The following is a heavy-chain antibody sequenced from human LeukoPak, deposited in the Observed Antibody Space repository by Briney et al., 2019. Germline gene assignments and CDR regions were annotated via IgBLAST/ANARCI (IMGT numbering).Heavy chain of an antibody. D-gene: IGHD2-2*01. J-gene: IGHJ5*02. V-gene: IGHV3-53*01. Sequence: GGSLRLSCAASGFTVSTTYMSWVRQAPGKGLEWVSVIYTGDNTDYADSVKGRFTISRDSSKNTLYLQMNSLRAEDTAVYYCERDASSTQSSGSWFDPWGQGTLVTVSS. CDR1: GFTVSTTY. CDR2: IYTGDNT. CDR3: ERDASSTQSSGSWFDP.